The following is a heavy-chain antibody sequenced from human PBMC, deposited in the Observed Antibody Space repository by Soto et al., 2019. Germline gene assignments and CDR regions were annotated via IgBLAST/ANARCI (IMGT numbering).Heavy chain of an antibody. CDR3: ARDGSQFLILTTLVSDYYSGMDV. V-gene: IGHV3-74*01. CDR1: GFTFSSYW. J-gene: IGHJ6*02. D-gene: IGHD3-16*01. CDR2: INSDGSST. Sequence: GGSLRLSCAASGFTFSSYWMHWVRQAPGKGLVWVSRINSDGSSTSYADSVKGRFTISRDNAKNTLYLQMNSLRAEDTAVYYCARDGSQFLILTTLVSDYYSGMDVWGQGTKVTVSS.